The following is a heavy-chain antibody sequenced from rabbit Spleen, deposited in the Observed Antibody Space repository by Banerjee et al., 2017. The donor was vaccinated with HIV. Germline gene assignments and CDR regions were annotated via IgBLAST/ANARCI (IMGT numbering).Heavy chain of an antibody. Sequence: QSLEESGGGLVKPGASLTLTCKASGFSFSSSYDMCWVRQAPGKGLEWIACIDPVFGSAYYASWVNGRFSISRENAQNTVSLQLNSLTAADTATYFCARGGYGGHIYAMGLWGPGTLVTVS. V-gene: IGHV1S40*01. D-gene: IGHD4-2*01. CDR3: ARGGYGGHIYAMGL. CDR2: IDPVFGSA. J-gene: IGHJ4*01. CDR1: GFSFSSSYD.